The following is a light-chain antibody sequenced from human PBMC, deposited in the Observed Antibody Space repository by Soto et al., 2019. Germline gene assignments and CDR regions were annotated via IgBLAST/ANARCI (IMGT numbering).Light chain of an antibody. Sequence: QSVLTQPASVSGSPGQSITISCTGTISDVGSYDLVSWYQQHPGKAPKLMIYEGSKRPSGVSSRFSGSKSGNTASLTISGLQAEVEADYYCCSYAGSSTSWVFGGGTKLTVL. CDR1: ISDVGSYDL. CDR3: CSYAGSSTSWV. J-gene: IGLJ3*02. CDR2: EGS. V-gene: IGLV2-23*01.